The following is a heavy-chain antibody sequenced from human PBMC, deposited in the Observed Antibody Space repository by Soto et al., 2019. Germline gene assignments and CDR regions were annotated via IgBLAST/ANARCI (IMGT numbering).Heavy chain of an antibody. J-gene: IGHJ6*02. V-gene: IGHV3-9*01. CDR1: GFTFDDYA. Sequence: PGGSLRLSCAASGFTFDDYATHWVRHAPGKGLEWVSGISWNSGSIGYADSVKGRFTISRDNAKNSLYLQMNSLRAEDTALYYCAKDIRIFGVVILGYGMDVWGQGTTVTVSS. D-gene: IGHD3-3*01. CDR2: ISWNSGSI. CDR3: AKDIRIFGVVILGYGMDV.